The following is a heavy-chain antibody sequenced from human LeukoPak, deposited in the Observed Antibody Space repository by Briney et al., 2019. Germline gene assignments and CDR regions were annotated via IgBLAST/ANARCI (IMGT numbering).Heavy chain of an antibody. D-gene: IGHD2-2*01. CDR2: IYYSGST. CDR1: GGSISDYY. Sequence: KPSETLSLTCTVSGGSISDYYWSWIRQPPGKGLEWIGYIYYSGSTNYTPSLKSRVTISINTSKNQFSLRLSSVTAADTAVYYCAGATSREAFDIWGQGTRVTVSS. V-gene: IGHV4-59*01. J-gene: IGHJ3*02. CDR3: AGATSREAFDI.